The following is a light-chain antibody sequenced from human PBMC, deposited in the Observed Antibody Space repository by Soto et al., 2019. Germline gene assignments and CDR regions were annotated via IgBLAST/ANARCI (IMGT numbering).Light chain of an antibody. CDR1: QSVSS. Sequence: EIVMTQSPATLSVSPGDRATLSCRASQSVSSIAWYQQKPGQAPRVLIYGASNRATGIPDRFSGSGSGTDFTLTISRLEPEDFAVYYCQQYGSSMYTFGQGTKLQIK. CDR2: GAS. V-gene: IGKV3-20*01. J-gene: IGKJ2*01. CDR3: QQYGSSMYT.